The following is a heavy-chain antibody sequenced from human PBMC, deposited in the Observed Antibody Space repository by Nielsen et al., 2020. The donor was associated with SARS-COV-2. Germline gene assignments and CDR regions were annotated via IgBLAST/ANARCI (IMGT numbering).Heavy chain of an antibody. V-gene: IGHV2-70*11. Sequence: SGPTLVKPTQTLTLTCTFSGFSLSTSGMCVSWIRQPPGKALEWLARIDWDDDKYYSTSLKTRLTISKDTSKNQVVLTMTNMDHVDTATYYCARIGYYDSSGYLDYWGQGTLVTVSS. CDR1: GFSLSTSGMC. CDR2: IDWDDDK. D-gene: IGHD3-22*01. CDR3: ARIGYYDSSGYLDY. J-gene: IGHJ4*02.